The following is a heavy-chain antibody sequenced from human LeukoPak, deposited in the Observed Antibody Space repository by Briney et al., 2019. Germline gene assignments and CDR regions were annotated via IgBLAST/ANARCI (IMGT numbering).Heavy chain of an antibody. CDR3: AELVGGYDINPFDY. CDR2: ISYDGSNK. Sequence: HSGGSLRLSCAASGFTFSSYGMHWVRQAPGKGLEWVAVISYDGSNKYYADSVKGRFTISRDNSKNTLYLQMNSLRAEDTAVYYCAELVGGYDINPFDYWGQGTLVTVSS. D-gene: IGHD5-12*01. CDR1: GFTFSSYG. J-gene: IGHJ4*02. V-gene: IGHV3-30*18.